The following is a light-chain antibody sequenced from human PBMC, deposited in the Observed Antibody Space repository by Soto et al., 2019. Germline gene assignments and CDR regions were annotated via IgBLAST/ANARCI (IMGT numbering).Light chain of an antibody. Sequence: DIVMTQSPDSLAVSLGERATINCKSSQSVLYSSNNKNYLAWFQQKPGQPPKLLIYWASARESGVPDRFSGSGSATDFTLTISSLQAEDVAVYYCQQYHSDPITFGQGTRLEIK. V-gene: IGKV4-1*01. J-gene: IGKJ5*01. CDR2: WAS. CDR1: QSVLYSSNNKNY. CDR3: QQYHSDPIT.